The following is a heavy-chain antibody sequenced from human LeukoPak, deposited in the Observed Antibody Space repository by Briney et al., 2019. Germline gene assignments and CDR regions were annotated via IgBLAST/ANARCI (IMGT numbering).Heavy chain of an antibody. J-gene: IGHJ3*02. CDR2: IYSGGST. CDR1: GFTVSSNY. D-gene: IGHD2-15*01. CDR3: ARERVVAATLDAFDI. Sequence: GGSLRLSCAASGFTVSSNYMSWVRQAPGKGLEWVSVIYSGGSTYYADSVNGRFTISRDNSKNTLYLQMNSLRAEDTAVYYCARERVVAATLDAFDIWGQGTMVTVSS. V-gene: IGHV3-53*01.